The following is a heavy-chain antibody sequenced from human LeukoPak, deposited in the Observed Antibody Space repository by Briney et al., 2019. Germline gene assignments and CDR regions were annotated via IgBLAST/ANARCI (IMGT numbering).Heavy chain of an antibody. Sequence: ASVKVPCKTSGYTFTNYGITWVRQAPGQGLEWMGRINPNNGGTNYAQNLQGRVTMTRDTSISTAYMELSRLRSDDTAVYYCARVGDGLNDAFDIWGQGTMVTVSS. CDR2: INPNNGGT. D-gene: IGHD5-24*01. CDR1: GYTFTNYG. J-gene: IGHJ3*02. V-gene: IGHV1-2*06. CDR3: ARVGDGLNDAFDI.